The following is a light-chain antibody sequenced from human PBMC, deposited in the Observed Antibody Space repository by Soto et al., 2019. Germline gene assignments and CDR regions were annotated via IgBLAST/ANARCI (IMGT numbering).Light chain of an antibody. CDR2: GAS. CDR1: QSVSSS. V-gene: IGKV3-15*01. CDR3: QQYNNWPRT. Sequence: EIVMTQSPATLSVSPGERATLSCRASQSVSSSLAWYQQKPGQAPRLLIYGASTRATGIPATFSGSGSGTEFTLTISSLRSEDFAVYYCQQYNNWPRTFGQGTKVEIK. J-gene: IGKJ1*01.